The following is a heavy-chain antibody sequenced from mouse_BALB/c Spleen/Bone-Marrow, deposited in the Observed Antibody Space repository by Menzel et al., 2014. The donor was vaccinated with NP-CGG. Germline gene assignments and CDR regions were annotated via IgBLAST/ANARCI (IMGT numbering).Heavy chain of an antibody. Sequence: EVQRVESGGGLVKPGGSLKLSCAASGFTFSSYTMSWVRQTPEKRLEWVATISSGGSYTYYPDSVKGRFTISRDNAKNTLYRQMSSLKSEDTAMYYCTSMITRGYYFDYWGQGTTLTVSS. D-gene: IGHD2-4*01. CDR1: GFTFSSYT. CDR2: ISSGGSYT. V-gene: IGHV5-6-4*01. CDR3: TSMITRGYYFDY. J-gene: IGHJ2*01.